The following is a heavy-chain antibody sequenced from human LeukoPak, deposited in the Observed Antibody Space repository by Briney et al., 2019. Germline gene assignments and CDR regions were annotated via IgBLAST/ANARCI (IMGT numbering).Heavy chain of an antibody. CDR2: TSNKANSYTT. CDR1: GFTFSDHH. Sequence: GGSLRLSCAASGFTFSDHHIDCVRQAPAKRLDWVCRTSNKANSYTTEYAASVKGRFTISGDESKNSLYLQMNSLKIEDTAVYYCGRSPIGVAPLDYWGQGTLVTVSS. J-gene: IGHJ4*02. V-gene: IGHV3-72*01. CDR3: GRSPIGVAPLDY. D-gene: IGHD6-19*01.